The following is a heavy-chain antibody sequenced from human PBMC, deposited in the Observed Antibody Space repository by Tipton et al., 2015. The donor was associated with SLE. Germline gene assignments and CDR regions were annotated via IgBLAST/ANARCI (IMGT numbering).Heavy chain of an antibody. D-gene: IGHD4-17*01. Sequence: TLSLTCTVSGGPISSHYWSWIRQPPGKGLEWIGYIYYSGSTYYNPSLKSRVTISVDTSKNQFSLKLSSVTAADTAVYFCASETTTVITIEYWGQGTLVTVSS. CDR2: IYYSGST. J-gene: IGHJ4*02. CDR3: ASETTTVITIEY. V-gene: IGHV4-59*08. CDR1: GGPISSHY.